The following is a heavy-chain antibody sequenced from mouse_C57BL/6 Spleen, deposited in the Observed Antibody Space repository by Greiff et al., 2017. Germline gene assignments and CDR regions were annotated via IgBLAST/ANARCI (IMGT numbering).Heavy chain of an antibody. V-gene: IGHV1-64*01. CDR3: ARSLYGSSGY. CDR1: GYTFTSYW. J-gene: IGHJ2*01. D-gene: IGHD1-1*01. Sequence: QVQLQQPGAELVKPGASVKLSCKASGYTFTSYWMHWVKQRPGQGLEWIGMIHPNSVSTNYNEKFKSKATLTVDKSSSTAYMQLSSLTSEDSAVYYCARSLYGSSGYWGQGTTLTVSS. CDR2: IHPNSVST.